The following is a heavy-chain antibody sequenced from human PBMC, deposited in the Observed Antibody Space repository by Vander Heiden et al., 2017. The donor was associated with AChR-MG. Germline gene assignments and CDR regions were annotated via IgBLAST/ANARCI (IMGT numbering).Heavy chain of an antibody. CDR2: IYYSGST. D-gene: IGHD2-2*01. CDR3: ARVGVPAAIPSYYYYGMDV. CDR1: GGSLSSGHYY. Sequence: QVQLQESGPGLVKPSQTLSLTCTVSGGSLSSGHYYGSWIRQPPGKGLEWIGYIYYSGSTYYNPSLKSRVTISVDTSKNQFSLKLSSVTAADTAVYYCARVGVPAAIPSYYYYGMDVWGQGTTVTVSS. J-gene: IGHJ6*02. V-gene: IGHV4-30-4*01.